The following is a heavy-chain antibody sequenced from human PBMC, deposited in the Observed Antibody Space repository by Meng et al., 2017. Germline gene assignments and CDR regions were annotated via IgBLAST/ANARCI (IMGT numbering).Heavy chain of an antibody. CDR1: GYTFTSYA. V-gene: IGHV1-3*01. J-gene: IGHJ4*02. D-gene: IGHD5-12*01. CDR3: ARDRIVATTLGRGYYFDY. CDR2: INAGNGNT. Sequence: VQVLQDGAEVKKPGAPVKVSCKASGYTFTSYAMHWVRQAPGQRFEWMGWINAGNGNTKYSQKFQGRVTITRDTSASTAYMELSSLRSEDTAVYYCARDRIVATTLGRGYYFDYWGQGTLVTVSS.